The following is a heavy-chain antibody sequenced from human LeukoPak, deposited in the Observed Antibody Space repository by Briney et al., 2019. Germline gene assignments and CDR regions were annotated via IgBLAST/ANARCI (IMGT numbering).Heavy chain of an antibody. CDR1: GGSISSYY. V-gene: IGHV4-4*07. CDR3: ARTTAHWYFDL. J-gene: IGHJ2*01. CDR2: IHSSGNT. Sequence: SETLSLTCTVSGGSISSYYWSWIRIRQPAGKGLEWIGRIHSSGNTNYNPSLKGRVTMSVDTYKNQFSLSLTSVTAADTAVYYCARTTAHWYFDLWGRGTLVSVSS. D-gene: IGHD2-21*02.